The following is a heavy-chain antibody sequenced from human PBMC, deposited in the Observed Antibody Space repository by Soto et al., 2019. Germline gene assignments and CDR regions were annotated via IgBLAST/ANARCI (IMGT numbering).Heavy chain of an antibody. CDR1: GGSISSSSYY. Sequence: PSETLSLTCTVSGGSISSSSYYWGWIRQPPGKGLEWIGSIYYSGSTYYNPSLKSRVTISVDTSKNQFSLKLSSVTAADTAVYYCARTDYYGSGRDMENWFDPWGQGTLVTVSS. CDR2: IYYSGST. D-gene: IGHD3-10*01. V-gene: IGHV4-39*01. J-gene: IGHJ5*02. CDR3: ARTDYYGSGRDMENWFDP.